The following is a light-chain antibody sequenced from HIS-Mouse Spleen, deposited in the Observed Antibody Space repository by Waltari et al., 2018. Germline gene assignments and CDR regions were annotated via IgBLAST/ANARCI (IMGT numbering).Light chain of an antibody. Sequence: SSKLTQDPAVSVALGQTVRITCQGDSLRSYYASWYQQKPAQAPVLVIYGKNNRPSGIPDRFSGSSSGNTASLTITGAQAEDEADYYCNSRDSSGNHVVFGGGTKLTVL. CDR2: GKN. CDR3: NSRDSSGNHVV. V-gene: IGLV3-19*01. J-gene: IGLJ2*01. CDR1: SLRSYY.